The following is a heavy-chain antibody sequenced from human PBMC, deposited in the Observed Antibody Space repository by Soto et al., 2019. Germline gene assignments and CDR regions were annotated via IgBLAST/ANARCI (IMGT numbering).Heavy chain of an antibody. D-gene: IGHD1-26*01. CDR2: IYHSGST. V-gene: IGHV4-4*02. CDR3: ARAGWELLGAFDI. Sequence: SETLSLTCAVSGGSISSSNWWSWVRQPPGKGLEWIGEIYHSGSTNYNPSLKSRVTISVDKSKNQFSLKPSSVTAADTAVYYCARAGWELLGAFDIWGQGTMVTVSS. J-gene: IGHJ3*02. CDR1: GGSISSSNW.